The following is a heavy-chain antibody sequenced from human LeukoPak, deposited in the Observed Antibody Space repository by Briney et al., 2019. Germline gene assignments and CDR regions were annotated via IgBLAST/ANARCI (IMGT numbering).Heavy chain of an antibody. V-gene: IGHV1-2*05. Sequence: ASVKVSCKASGYTLTGYYMHWVRQAPGQGLEWMGRINPNSGGTNYAQKFQGRVTMTRDTSISTAYMELSRLRSDDTVVYYCARSGIRVVGATNFDHWGQGTLVTVSS. J-gene: IGHJ4*02. CDR3: ARSGIRVVGATNFDH. D-gene: IGHD1-26*01. CDR1: GYTLTGYY. CDR2: INPNSGGT.